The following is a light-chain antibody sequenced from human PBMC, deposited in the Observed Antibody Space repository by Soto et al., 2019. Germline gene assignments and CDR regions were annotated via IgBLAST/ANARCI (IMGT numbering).Light chain of an antibody. V-gene: IGLV2-23*01. J-gene: IGLJ1*01. CDR2: EGS. Sequence: QSALTQPASVSGSPGQSITISCTGTSSDAGSYNLVSWYQQHPGKAPKLMIYEGSKRPSGVSNRFSGSKSGNTASLTISGLQAEDEADYYCCSYAGSSTYLFGTGTKVPS. CDR1: SSDAGSYNL. CDR3: CSYAGSSTYL.